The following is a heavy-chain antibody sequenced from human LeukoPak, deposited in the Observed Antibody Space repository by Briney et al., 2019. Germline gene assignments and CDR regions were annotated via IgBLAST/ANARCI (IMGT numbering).Heavy chain of an antibody. J-gene: IGHJ3*02. V-gene: IGHV3-23*01. CDR2: VSGSGDTT. D-gene: IGHD1-26*01. CDR1: GFTFDNYV. CDR3: AKHRLSASSPRQAFNI. Sequence: PGGSLRLSCVGSGFTFDNYVINWVRQAPGKGLEWVSGVSGSGDTTYYADSVKGRFTISRDNSKNRLYLQMNSLRAEDTAVYYCAKHRLSASSPRQAFNIWGQGAMVTVSS.